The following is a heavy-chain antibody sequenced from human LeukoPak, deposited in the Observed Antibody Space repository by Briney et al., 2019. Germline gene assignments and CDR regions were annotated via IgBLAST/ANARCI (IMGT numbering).Heavy chain of an antibody. CDR2: INHSGST. D-gene: IGHD6-6*01. J-gene: IGHJ6*02. Sequence: KPSETLSLTCAVYGGSFSGYYWSWIRQPPGKGLEWIGEINHSGSTNYNPSLKSRVTISVDTSKNQFSLKLSSVTAADTAVYYCASRIAARLPSYYYYGMDVWGQGTTVIVSS. V-gene: IGHV4-34*01. CDR3: ASRIAARLPSYYYYGMDV. CDR1: GGSFSGYY.